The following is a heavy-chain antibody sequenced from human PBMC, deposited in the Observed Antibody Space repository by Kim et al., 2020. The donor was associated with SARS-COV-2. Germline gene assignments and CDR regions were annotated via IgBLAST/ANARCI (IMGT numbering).Heavy chain of an antibody. CDR1: GGTFSSYA. J-gene: IGHJ3*02. CDR2: IIPILGIA. D-gene: IGHD2-2*01. V-gene: IGHV1-69*04. CDR3: AGTDCSSTSCYFRHNDAFDX. Sequence: SVKVSCKASGGTFSSYAISWVRQAPGQGLEWMGRIIPILGIANYAQKFQGRVTIAADKSTSTAYMELSSLRSEDTAVYYCAGTDCSSTSCYFRHNDAFDXWGQGTXVTVSS.